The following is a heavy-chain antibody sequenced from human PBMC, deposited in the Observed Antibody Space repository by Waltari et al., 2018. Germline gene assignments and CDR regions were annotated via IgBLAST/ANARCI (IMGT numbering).Heavy chain of an antibody. CDR3: ARGGGSRVLDY. J-gene: IGHJ4*02. CDR1: GGSISGRGYY. CDR2: IYYSGDT. D-gene: IGHD3-16*01. V-gene: IGHV4-31*03. Sequence: QVQLQESGPGLVKPSQTLSLTCTVSGGSISGRGYYWTWIRQHPGKGLEWIGYIYYSGDTNYNPSLDSRVTISADTPKNQFSLKLTSVTAADTAVYYCARGGGSRVLDYWGRGTLVSVSS.